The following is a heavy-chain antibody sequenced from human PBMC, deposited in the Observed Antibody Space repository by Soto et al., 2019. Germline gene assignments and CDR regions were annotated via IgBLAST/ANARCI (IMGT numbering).Heavy chain of an antibody. CDR2: INPNSGGT. V-gene: IGHV1-2*02. Sequence: ASVRVSCKASGYTFTGYYMHWVRQAPGQGLEWMGWINPNSGGTNYAQKFQGRVTMTRDTSISTAYMELSRLRSDDTAVYYCARDYDILTGYNYFDYWGQGTLVTVSS. D-gene: IGHD3-9*01. CDR3: ARDYDILTGYNYFDY. CDR1: GYTFTGYY. J-gene: IGHJ4*02.